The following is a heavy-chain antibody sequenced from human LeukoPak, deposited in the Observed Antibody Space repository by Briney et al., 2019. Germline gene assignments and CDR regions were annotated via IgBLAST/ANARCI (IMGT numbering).Heavy chain of an antibody. CDR1: GYSISSGYD. CDR3: ARRYCDGAGCYPPEY. D-gene: IGHD2-15*01. CDR2: IYHSGST. Sequence: SETLSLTCAVSGYSISSGYDWGWVRQPPGKGLEWIGNIYHSGSTYYNPSLQSRVTISVDTSKNQFSLRLSSVTAADTAAYYCARRYCDGAGCYPPEYCGQGTLVTVSS. V-gene: IGHV4-38-2*01. J-gene: IGHJ4*02.